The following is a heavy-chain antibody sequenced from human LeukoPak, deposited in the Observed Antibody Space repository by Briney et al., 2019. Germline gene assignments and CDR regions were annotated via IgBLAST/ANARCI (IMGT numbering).Heavy chain of an antibody. CDR2: FGDSATGT. Sequence: GGSLRLSCAASGFSFSDSAMSWVRQAPGKGLEWVSTFGDSATGTYYADSVKGRFTISRDNSKNTLYLQMNSLRAEDTAIYYCARIEGATWGPIDYWGQGTLVTVSS. V-gene: IGHV3-23*01. CDR3: ARIEGATWGPIDY. J-gene: IGHJ4*02. D-gene: IGHD7-27*01. CDR1: GFSFSDSA.